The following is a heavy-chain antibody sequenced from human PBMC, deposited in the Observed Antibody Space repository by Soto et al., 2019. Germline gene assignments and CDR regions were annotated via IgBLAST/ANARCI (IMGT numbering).Heavy chain of an antibody. CDR3: ARMERSADY. CDR1: GGSLSSNS. CDR2: FIPVVGVV. Sequence: QVQLVQSGPEVKKPGSTVRVACKTSGGSLSSNSLSWVRQAPGQGLEWMGRFIPVVGVVNYAQKFKGRVTISADTGTNTAYMELNSLRSEDTAVYYCARMERSADYWGQGTLVTVSS. J-gene: IGHJ4*02. D-gene: IGHD1-1*01. V-gene: IGHV1-69*04.